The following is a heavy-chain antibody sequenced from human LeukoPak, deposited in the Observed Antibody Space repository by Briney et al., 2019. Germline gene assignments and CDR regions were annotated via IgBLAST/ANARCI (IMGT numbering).Heavy chain of an antibody. CDR1: GFTFSSYA. J-gene: IGHJ6*03. CDR3: TRHSAIRPAVTTRLGYYYYYMDV. CDR2: ISGSGGST. V-gene: IGHV3-23*01. Sequence: QTGGSLRLSCAASGFTFSSYAMSWVRQAPGKGLEWVSAISGSGGSTYYADSVKGRFTISRDNSKNTLYLQMNSLKTEDTAVYYCTRHSAIRPAVTTRLGYYYYYMDVWGKGTTVTVSS. D-gene: IGHD4-11*01.